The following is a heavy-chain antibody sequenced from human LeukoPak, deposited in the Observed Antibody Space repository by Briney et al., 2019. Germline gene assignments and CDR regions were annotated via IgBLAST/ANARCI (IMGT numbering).Heavy chain of an antibody. CDR3: ARDGPNYYDSSGYYARGTFDI. V-gene: IGHV4-39*07. J-gene: IGHJ3*02. Sequence: PSETLSLTCTVSGGSISSSGYYWGWIRQPPGKGLEWIGNMYYSGSTYYNPSLKSRVAISVDTSKNQFSLRLSSVTAADTAVYYRARDGPNYYDSSGYYARGTFDIWGQGTMVTVSS. CDR1: GGSISSSGYY. D-gene: IGHD3-22*01. CDR2: MYYSGST.